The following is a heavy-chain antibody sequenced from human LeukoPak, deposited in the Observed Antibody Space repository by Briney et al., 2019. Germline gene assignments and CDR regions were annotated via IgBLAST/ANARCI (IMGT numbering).Heavy chain of an antibody. J-gene: IGHJ6*02. Sequence: GGSLRLSCAASGFTFSSYGMHWVRQAPGKGLEWVAVISYDGSNKYYADSVKGRFTISRDNSKNTLYLQMNSLRAEDTAVYYCAEDFRVYYGSGSYYGMDVWGQGTTVTVSS. CDR2: ISYDGSNK. D-gene: IGHD3-10*01. V-gene: IGHV3-30*18. CDR1: GFTFSSYG. CDR3: AEDFRVYYGSGSYYGMDV.